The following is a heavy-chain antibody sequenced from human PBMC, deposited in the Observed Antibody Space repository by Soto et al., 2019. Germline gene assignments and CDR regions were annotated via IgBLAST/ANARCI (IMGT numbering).Heavy chain of an antibody. CDR2: ISWSSGNI. CDR3: ARGGSGALTSAAGTTNWFDP. V-gene: IGHV3-9*01. J-gene: IGHJ5*02. Sequence: EVQLVESGGGVVQPGRSLRLSCAGSGFSFDDYAMYWVRQVPGAGLEWVAGISWSSGNIAHADSVKGRFIISRHNDKSTLYLQMNSLRSDDTALYFCARGGSGALTSAAGTTNWFDPWGQGTLVIVSS. CDR1: GFSFDDYA. D-gene: IGHD6-13*01.